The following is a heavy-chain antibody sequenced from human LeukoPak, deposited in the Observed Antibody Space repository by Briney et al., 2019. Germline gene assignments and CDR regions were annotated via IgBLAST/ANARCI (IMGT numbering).Heavy chain of an antibody. J-gene: IGHJ4*02. CDR3: AKAQGTNYDYVWGSYRYLYYFDY. D-gene: IGHD3-16*02. CDR2: ISCSSSCI. CDR1: GFTFSSYS. Sequence: GGSLRLSCAASGFTFSSYSMNWVRQAPGKGLEWVSSISCSSSCIYYADSVKGRFTISRDNAKNSLYLQMYSLRAEDTALYYCAKAQGTNYDYVWGSYRYLYYFDYWGQGTLFTVSS. V-gene: IGHV3-21*04.